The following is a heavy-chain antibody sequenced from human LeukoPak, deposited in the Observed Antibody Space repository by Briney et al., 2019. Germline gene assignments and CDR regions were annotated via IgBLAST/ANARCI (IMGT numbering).Heavy chain of an antibody. J-gene: IGHJ3*01. D-gene: IGHD2-15*01. Sequence: GGSLRLSCAASGFTFSNYGMHWVRQAPGKGLEWVAFIEYDGTDTHFADSVRGRFTISRDNSEDTLYLQIITLRAVDTAVYYCARNRLRATATYMDVWGQGTMVTVSS. CDR1: GFTFSNYG. CDR2: IEYDGTDT. V-gene: IGHV3-30*02. CDR3: ARNRLRATATYMDV.